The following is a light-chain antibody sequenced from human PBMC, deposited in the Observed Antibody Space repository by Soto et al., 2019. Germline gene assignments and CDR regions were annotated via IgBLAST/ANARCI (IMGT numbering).Light chain of an antibody. Sequence: TALTQSPATLSVSPGERATLSCRASQSVNSNLAWYQQRPGQAPRLLIYGASTRATGIPARFSGSGSGTEFTLTISSLQSEDFAVYYCQQYNNWPRTFGQGTKVEIK. CDR3: QQYNNWPRT. CDR2: GAS. CDR1: QSVNSN. J-gene: IGKJ1*01. V-gene: IGKV3-15*01.